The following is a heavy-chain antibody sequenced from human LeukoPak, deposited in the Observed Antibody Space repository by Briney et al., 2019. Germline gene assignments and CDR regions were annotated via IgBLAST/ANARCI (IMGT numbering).Heavy chain of an antibody. CDR3: ARHTDSSGSNFDY. D-gene: IGHD3-22*01. J-gene: IGHJ4*02. Sequence: PSETLSLTCTVSGGSISSSSYYWGWLRPPPGKGLEWIGSIYYSGSTYYNPSLKSRVTISVDTSKNQFSLKLSSVTAADTAVYYCARHTDSSGSNFDYWGQGTLVTVSS. CDR2: IYYSGST. CDR1: GGSISSSSYY. V-gene: IGHV4-39*01.